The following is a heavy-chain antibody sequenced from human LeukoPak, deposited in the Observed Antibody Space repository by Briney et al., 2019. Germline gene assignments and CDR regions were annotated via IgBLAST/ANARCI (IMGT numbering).Heavy chain of an antibody. CDR3: AKSVAWNYYYYMDV. Sequence: KPSETLSLTCAVSGYSISSSNWWGWIRQPPGKGLEWIAYIYYSGSTYYNPSLKSRVTMSVDTSKNQFSLKLSSVTAVDTAVYYCAKSVAWNYYYYMDVWGKGTTGTVSS. V-gene: IGHV4-28*01. D-gene: IGHD1-1*01. CDR2: IYYSGST. CDR1: GYSISSSNW. J-gene: IGHJ6*03.